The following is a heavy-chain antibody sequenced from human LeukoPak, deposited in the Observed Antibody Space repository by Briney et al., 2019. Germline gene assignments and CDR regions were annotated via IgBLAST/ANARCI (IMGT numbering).Heavy chain of an antibody. V-gene: IGHV3-48*01. D-gene: IGHD3-22*01. J-gene: IGHJ4*02. CDR3: ARVGSSGYYHY. Sequence: GGSLRLSCAASGFTFSIYSMNWVRQAPGKGLEWVSYISSSSSTIYYADSVKGRFTISRDNAKNSLYLQMNSLRAEDTAVYYCARVGSSGYYHYWGQGTLVTVSS. CDR1: GFTFSIYS. CDR2: ISSSSSTI.